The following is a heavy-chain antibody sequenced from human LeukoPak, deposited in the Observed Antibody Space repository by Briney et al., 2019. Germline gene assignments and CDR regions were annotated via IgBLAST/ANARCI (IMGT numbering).Heavy chain of an antibody. Sequence: SSVKVSCKASGYTFTSYGISWVRQAPGQGLEWMGWISASNGNTNYAQKLQGRVTMTTDTSTSTAYMELRSLRSDDTAVYYCASFVQQREGMGFDPWGQGTLVTVSS. V-gene: IGHV1-18*01. CDR1: GYTFTSYG. J-gene: IGHJ5*02. CDR3: ASFVQQREGMGFDP. D-gene: IGHD6-25*01. CDR2: ISASNGNT.